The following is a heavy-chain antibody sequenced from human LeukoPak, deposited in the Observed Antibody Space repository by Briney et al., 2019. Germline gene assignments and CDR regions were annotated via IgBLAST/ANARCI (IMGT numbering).Heavy chain of an antibody. D-gene: IGHD7-27*01. CDR3: AILGTSQLFDY. CDR2: ISGSGGST. J-gene: IGHJ4*02. CDR1: GFTFSSYA. V-gene: IGHV3-23*01. Sequence: GGSLRLSCAASGFTFSSYAMSWVRQAPGKGLEWVSAISGSGGSTYYADFVKGRFTISRDNSKNTLYLQMNSLRAEDTAVYYCAILGTSQLFDYWGQGTLVTVSS.